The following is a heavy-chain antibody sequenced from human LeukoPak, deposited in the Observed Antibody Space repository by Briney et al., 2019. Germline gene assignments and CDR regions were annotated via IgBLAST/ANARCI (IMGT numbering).Heavy chain of an antibody. CDR1: GGSISSSSYY. V-gene: IGHV4-39*07. D-gene: IGHD3-10*01. CDR3: ARADARYYYGSGTFDY. CDR2: IYYSGST. J-gene: IGHJ4*02. Sequence: PSETLSLTCTVSGGSISSSSYYWGWIRQPPGKGLEWIGSIYYSGSTYYNPSLKSRVTISVDTSKNQFSLKLSSVTAADTAVYYCARADARYYYGSGTFDYWGQGTLVTVSS.